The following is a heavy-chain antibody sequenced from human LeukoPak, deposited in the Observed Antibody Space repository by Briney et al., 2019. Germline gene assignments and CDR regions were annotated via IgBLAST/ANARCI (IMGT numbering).Heavy chain of an antibody. CDR3: AGGYDSSY. V-gene: IGHV3-74*01. J-gene: IGHJ1*01. CDR1: GFTFSSYW. D-gene: IGHD3-22*01. Sequence: PGGSLRLSCAASGFTFSSYWMHWVRQTPGKGLVWVSRINRDGRSTTYADSVKGRFTISRDNAKNTLSLQMNSLRAEDTAVYYCAGGYDSSYWGQGTLVTVSS. CDR2: INRDGRST.